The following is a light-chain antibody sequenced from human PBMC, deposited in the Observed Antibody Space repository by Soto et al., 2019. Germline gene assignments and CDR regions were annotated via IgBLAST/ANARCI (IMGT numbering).Light chain of an antibody. Sequence: DIQMTQSPSTLSASIGDRVTITCRASQSISSWLAWYQQKPGKAPTLLIYKASSLESGVPSRFSVSGSGTEFTLTISSLQPDDVATYYCQQYSGYSRTFGQGTKVEIK. CDR3: QQYSGYSRT. CDR1: QSISSW. V-gene: IGKV1-5*03. J-gene: IGKJ1*01. CDR2: KAS.